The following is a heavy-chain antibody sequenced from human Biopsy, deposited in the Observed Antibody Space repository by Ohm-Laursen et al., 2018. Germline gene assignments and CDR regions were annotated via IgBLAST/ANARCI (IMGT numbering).Heavy chain of an antibody. Sequence: SLRLSCAASGFMFSNYWMSWVRQAPGKGLEWVANIKQDGGEKYFVDSVKGRLTISRDNAKNSLYLQMNSLRAEDTAVYYCAREAGPCGGDCYGFFDFWGQGILVTVSS. V-gene: IGHV3-7*01. D-gene: IGHD2-21*02. J-gene: IGHJ4*02. CDR2: IKQDGGEK. CDR1: GFMFSNYW. CDR3: AREAGPCGGDCYGFFDF.